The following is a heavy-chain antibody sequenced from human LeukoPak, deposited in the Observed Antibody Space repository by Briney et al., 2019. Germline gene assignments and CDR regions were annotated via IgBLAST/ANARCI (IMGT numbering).Heavy chain of an antibody. J-gene: IGHJ4*02. Sequence: PGGSLRLSCAASGFTFSNYAMGWVRQAPGKGLEWVSGISGAGSNTNYADSVKGRFTISRDNSKNSLYLQMNSLRAEDTAVYYCAKECSSWYFGSSRVDYFDYWGQGTMVTVSS. D-gene: IGHD6-13*01. CDR2: ISGAGSNT. CDR1: GFTFSNYA. CDR3: AKECSSWYFGSSRVDYFDY. V-gene: IGHV3-23*01.